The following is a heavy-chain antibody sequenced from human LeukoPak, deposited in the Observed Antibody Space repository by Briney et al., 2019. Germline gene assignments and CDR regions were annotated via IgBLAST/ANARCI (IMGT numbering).Heavy chain of an antibody. CDR3: AKDRSFSRSSGYFDY. CDR2: ITSSGTTI. D-gene: IGHD6-6*01. Sequence: PGGSLRLSCAASGFIFSSYEMHWVRQAPGKGLEWVSHITSSGTTIYYADSVKGRFTSSRDNSKNSLYLQMNSLRSEDTAFYYCAKDRSFSRSSGYFDYWGQGSLVTVSS. J-gene: IGHJ4*02. CDR1: GFIFSSYE. V-gene: IGHV3-48*03.